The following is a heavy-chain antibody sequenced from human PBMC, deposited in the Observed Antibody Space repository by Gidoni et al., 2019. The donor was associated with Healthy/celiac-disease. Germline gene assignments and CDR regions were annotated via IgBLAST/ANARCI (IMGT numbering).Heavy chain of an antibody. Sequence: QVQLVESGGGVVQPGRSLRLSCAASGFTFSSYGMHWVRLAPGKGLEWVAVISYDGSNKYYADSVKGRFTISRDNSKNTLYLQMNSLRAEDTAVYYCAKTPSSGWSFMDVWGQGTTVTVSS. V-gene: IGHV3-30*18. J-gene: IGHJ6*02. CDR3: AKTPSSGWSFMDV. CDR1: GFTFSSYG. CDR2: ISYDGSNK. D-gene: IGHD6-19*01.